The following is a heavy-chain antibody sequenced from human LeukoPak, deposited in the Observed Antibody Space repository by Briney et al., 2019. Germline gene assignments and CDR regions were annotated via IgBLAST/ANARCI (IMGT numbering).Heavy chain of an antibody. CDR1: GYTFTDYY. CDR2: INPHSGGT. V-gene: IGHV1-2*02. CDR3: ARDLDYDFWSGYSERGTMDV. D-gene: IGHD3-3*01. J-gene: IGHJ6*03. Sequence: ASVKVSCKASGYTFTDYYMHWVRQAPGQGLEWMGWINPHSGGTDHAQKFQGRVTMTRDTSISTAYMELSRLRSDDTAVYYCARDLDYDFWSGYSERGTMDVWGKGTTVTVSS.